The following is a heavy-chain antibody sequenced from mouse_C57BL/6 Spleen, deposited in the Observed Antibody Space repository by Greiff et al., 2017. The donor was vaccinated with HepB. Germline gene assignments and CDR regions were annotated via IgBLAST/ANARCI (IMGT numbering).Heavy chain of an antibody. D-gene: IGHD1-1*01. Sequence: EVKLVASGAELVKPGASVKLSCTASGFNIKDYYMHWVKQRTEQGLEWIGRIDPEDGETRYAPKFQGKATITADTSSNTAYLQLSSLTSEDTAVYYCARWLITTVVAPFDYWGQGTTLTVSS. CDR2: IDPEDGET. CDR1: GFNIKDYY. J-gene: IGHJ2*01. V-gene: IGHV14-2*01. CDR3: ARWLITTVVAPFDY.